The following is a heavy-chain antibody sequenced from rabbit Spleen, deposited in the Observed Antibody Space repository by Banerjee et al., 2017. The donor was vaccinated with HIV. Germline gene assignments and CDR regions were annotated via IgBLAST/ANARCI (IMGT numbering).Heavy chain of an antibody. Sequence: QQQLVESGGGLVKPGGTLTLTCNASGIDFSNHYYMCWVRQAPGKGLELIGLINTGSGSTYHATWVNGRFPISRSTRLNTVDLKMTSLTAADTATYFCARGNAGVIGWNFNLWGPGTLVTVS. CDR2: INTGSGST. J-gene: IGHJ4*01. D-gene: IGHD4-2*01. V-gene: IGHV1S43*01. CDR1: GIDFSNHYY. CDR3: ARGNAGVIGWNFNL.